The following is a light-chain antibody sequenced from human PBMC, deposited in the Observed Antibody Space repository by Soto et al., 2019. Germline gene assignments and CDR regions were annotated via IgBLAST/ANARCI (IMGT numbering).Light chain of an antibody. CDR1: SSDVGGYNY. V-gene: IGLV2-14*01. J-gene: IGLJ2*01. CDR3: SSYTSSRTRGV. CDR2: EVS. Sequence: QSALTQPASVSGSPGQSITISCTGTSSDVGGYNYVSWYQQHPGKAPKLMIYEVSNRPSGVSNRFPGSKSGNTASLTISGLQAEDEGEYYRSSYTSSRTRGVFRGGTQLTVL.